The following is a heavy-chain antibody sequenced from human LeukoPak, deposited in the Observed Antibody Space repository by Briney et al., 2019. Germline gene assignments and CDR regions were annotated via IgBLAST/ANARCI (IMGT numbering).Heavy chain of an antibody. V-gene: IGHV1-69*13. J-gene: IGHJ6*03. CDR2: IIPIFGTA. D-gene: IGHD3-3*01. CDR1: GGTFSSYA. Sequence: GASVKVSCKASGGTFSSYAISWVRQAPGQGLEWMGGIIPIFGTANYAQKFQGRATITADESTSTAYMELSSLRSEDTAVYYCARDRGLRFLYYMDVWGKGTTVTVSS. CDR3: ARDRGLRFLYYMDV.